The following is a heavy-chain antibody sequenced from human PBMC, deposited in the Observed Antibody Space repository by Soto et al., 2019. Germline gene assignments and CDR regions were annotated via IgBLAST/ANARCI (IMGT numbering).Heavy chain of an antibody. CDR3: AKADTYCSSASCLRPANPDV. D-gene: IGHD2-2*01. V-gene: IGHV3-23*01. Sequence: EVQRLESGGDLVQPGGSLRLSCATSGFTFSSYAMCWVRQAPGKGLEWVSAVSDSGYNTYYADSVKGRFTISRDNSKDTLYVQMSSLTAEDTAVYFCAKADTYCSSASCLRPANPDVWGQGTTDTVS. CDR1: GFTFSSYA. J-gene: IGHJ6*02. CDR2: VSDSGYNT.